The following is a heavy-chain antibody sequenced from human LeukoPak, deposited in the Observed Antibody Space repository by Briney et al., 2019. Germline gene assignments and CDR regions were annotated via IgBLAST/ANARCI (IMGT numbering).Heavy chain of an antibody. CDR3: ARLEAVAGYNWFDP. CDR2: IYPGDSDT. J-gene: IGHJ5*01. V-gene: IGHV5-51*01. Sequence: GESLKISCKGFGYRFTSHWIGWVRQMPGKGLEWMGIIYPGDSDTRYSPSFQGQVTISADKSISTVYLQWSSLKASDTAMYYCARLEAVAGYNWFDPWGQGTLVTVSS. CDR1: GYRFTSHW. D-gene: IGHD6-13*01.